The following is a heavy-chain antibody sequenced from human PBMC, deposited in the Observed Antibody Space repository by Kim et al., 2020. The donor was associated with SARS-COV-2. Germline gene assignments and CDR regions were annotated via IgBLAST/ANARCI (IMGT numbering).Heavy chain of an antibody. CDR3: ATAAGDAFDI. CDR1: GGSISSEDYY. CDR2: TSHSGNT. Sequence: SETLSLTCTVSGGSISSEDYYWSWIRQPPGKGLEWIGYTSHSGNTYYNPSLKSRISISTDTSKNHFSLTLTSVTTADTAVYYCATAAGDAFDIWGQGTVVPVSS. V-gene: IGHV4-30-4*01. J-gene: IGHJ3*02. D-gene: IGHD6-13*01.